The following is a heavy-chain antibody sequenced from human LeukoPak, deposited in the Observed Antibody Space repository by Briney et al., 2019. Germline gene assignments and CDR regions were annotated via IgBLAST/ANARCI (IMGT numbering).Heavy chain of an antibody. V-gene: IGHV3-21*01. CDR3: AKPDGYSSGWYDY. J-gene: IGHJ4*02. D-gene: IGHD6-19*01. CDR1: GFTFSSYS. Sequence: GGSLRLSGAASGFTFSSYSMNWVRQAPGKGLEWVSSISSSSSYIYYADSVKGRFTISRDNAKNSLYLQMNSLRAEDTAVYYCAKPDGYSSGWYDYWGQGTLVTVSS. CDR2: ISSSSSYI.